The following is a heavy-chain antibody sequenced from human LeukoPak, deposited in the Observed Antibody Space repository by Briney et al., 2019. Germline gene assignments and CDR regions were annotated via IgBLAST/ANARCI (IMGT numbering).Heavy chain of an antibody. J-gene: IGHJ6*02. CDR2: IYYSGST. D-gene: IGHD3-10*01. CDR3: ARGWFGEGGMDV. V-gene: IGHV4-59*11. Sequence: PSETLSLTCTVSGGSISSHYWSWIRQPPGKGLEWIGYIYYSGSTNYNPSLKSRVTISVDTSKNQFSLKLSSVTAADTAVYYCARGWFGEGGMDVWGQGTTVTVSS. CDR1: GGSISSHY.